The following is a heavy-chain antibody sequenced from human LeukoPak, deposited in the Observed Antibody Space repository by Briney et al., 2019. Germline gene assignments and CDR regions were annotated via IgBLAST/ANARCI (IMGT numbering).Heavy chain of an antibody. CDR2: ISSSSSTI. Sequence: GGSLRLSCAASGFTFSSYSMNWVRQAPGKGLEWVSYISSSSSTIYYADSVKGRFTISRDNSKNTLYLQMSSQRVADTAVYYCAKDPLGFQRGAWGQGTLVTVSS. V-gene: IGHV3-48*01. CDR3: AKDPLGFQRGA. D-gene: IGHD4/OR15-4a*01. J-gene: IGHJ4*02. CDR1: GFTFSSYS.